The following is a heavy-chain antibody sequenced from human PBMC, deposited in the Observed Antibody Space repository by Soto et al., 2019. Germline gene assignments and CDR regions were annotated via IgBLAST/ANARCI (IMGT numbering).Heavy chain of an antibody. CDR3: ASLSIAAAGTDFDY. D-gene: IGHD6-13*01. Sequence: SETLSLTCAVSGGSISSSNWWSWVRQPPGKGLEWIGEIYHSGSTNYNPSLKSRVTISVDKSKNQFSLKLRSVTAADTAVYYCASLSIAAAGTDFDYWGQGTLLTVSS. CDR2: IYHSGST. J-gene: IGHJ4*02. CDR1: GGSISSSNW. V-gene: IGHV4-4*02.